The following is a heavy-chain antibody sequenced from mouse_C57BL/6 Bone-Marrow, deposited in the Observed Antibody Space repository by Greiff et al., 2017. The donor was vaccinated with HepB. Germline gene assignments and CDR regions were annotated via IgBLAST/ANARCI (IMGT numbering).Heavy chain of an antibody. J-gene: IGHJ4*01. D-gene: IGHD2-4*01. CDR3: ARNLVCDYDARDAMDY. Sequence: QVQLQQSGAELMKPGASVKLSCKATGYTFTGYWIEWVKQRPGHGLEWIGEILPGSGSTNYNEKFKGKATFTADTSSNTAYMQLSSLTTEDSAIYYCARNLVCDYDARDAMDYWGQGTSVTVSS. CDR1: GYTFTGYW. CDR2: ILPGSGST. V-gene: IGHV1-9*01.